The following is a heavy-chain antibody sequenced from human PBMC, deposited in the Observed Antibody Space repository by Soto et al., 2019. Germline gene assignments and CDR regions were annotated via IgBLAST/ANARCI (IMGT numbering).Heavy chain of an antibody. Sequence: GESLKISCTGFGYTFTTFWIGWVRQMPGEGLEWIGIICPGDSDARYSPSFQGQVTMSVDKSITTAYLQWSSLKASDSAMYYCARGYCTASICDPWFDPWGQGTLVTVSS. V-gene: IGHV5-51*01. J-gene: IGHJ5*02. CDR1: GYTFTTFW. CDR3: ARGYCTASICDPWFDP. D-gene: IGHD2-8*02. CDR2: ICPGDSDA.